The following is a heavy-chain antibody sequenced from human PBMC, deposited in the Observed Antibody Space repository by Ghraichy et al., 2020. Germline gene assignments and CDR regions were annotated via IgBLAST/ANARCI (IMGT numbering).Heavy chain of an antibody. D-gene: IGHD6-19*01. V-gene: IGHV1-8*01. CDR3: MRVGKWLVPH. CDR1: GYSFTTYD. Sequence: ASVKVSCKASGYSFTTYDIHWVRQATGQGLEWMGWMNPDSGNTGYAQKFQGRVTMTRNTSISTAYMELSSLRSEDTAMYYCMRVGKWLVPHWGQGTLVTVSS. CDR2: MNPDSGNT. J-gene: IGHJ4*02.